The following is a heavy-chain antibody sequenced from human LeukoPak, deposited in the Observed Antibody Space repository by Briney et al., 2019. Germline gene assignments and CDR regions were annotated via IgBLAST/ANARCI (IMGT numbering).Heavy chain of an antibody. D-gene: IGHD6-19*01. V-gene: IGHV1-2*02. CDR1: GYTFTGYY. CDR3: ARPAAGTFRIDAFDI. CDR2: INPTSGGT. J-gene: IGHJ3*02. Sequence: GASVKVSCKASGYTFTGYYMHWVRQAPGQGVEWMGWINPTSGGTNYAQKFQGRVTITRDTSISTAYMELSRLRSDDTAVYYCARPAAGTFRIDAFDIWGQGTMVTVSS.